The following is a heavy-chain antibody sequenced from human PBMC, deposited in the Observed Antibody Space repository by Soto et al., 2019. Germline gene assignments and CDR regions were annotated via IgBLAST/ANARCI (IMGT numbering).Heavy chain of an antibody. J-gene: IGHJ5*02. Sequence: PSETLSLTCTVSGDSINRVDHYWGWIRQPPGKGLEWMGYIYHSGSTHYNPSLNSRLTISIDTSTNRFSLNLTSVTAADTAVYFCARLRWETENNWFDPWGQGALVTVSS. CDR2: IYHSGST. D-gene: IGHD1-26*01. CDR1: GDSINRVDHY. CDR3: ARLRWETENNWFDP. V-gene: IGHV4-30-4*01.